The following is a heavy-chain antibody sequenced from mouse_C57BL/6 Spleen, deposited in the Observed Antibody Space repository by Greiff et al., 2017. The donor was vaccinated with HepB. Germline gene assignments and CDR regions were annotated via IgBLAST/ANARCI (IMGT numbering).Heavy chain of an antibody. CDR3: ARSFYDSTPY. D-gene: IGHD2-3*01. J-gene: IGHJ2*01. V-gene: IGHV1-61*01. CDR1: GYTFTSYW. Sequence: QVHVKQPGAELVRPGSSVKLSCKASGYTFTSYWMDWVKQRPGQGLEWIGNIYPSDSETHYNQKFKDKATLTVDKSSSTAYMQLSSLTSEDSAVYYCARSFYDSTPYWGQGTTLTVSS. CDR2: IYPSDSET.